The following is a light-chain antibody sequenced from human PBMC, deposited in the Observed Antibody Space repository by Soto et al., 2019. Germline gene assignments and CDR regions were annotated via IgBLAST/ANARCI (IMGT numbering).Light chain of an antibody. J-gene: IGKJ4*01. CDR3: QQYHIFPLA. CDR2: KAY. Sequence: DIQMTQSPSTLSASVGDIVTITCGASQSINSWLAWYQQKPGKAPKLLIYKAYSLQNGVSSRFSGSGSGTEFTLTIRGLQPEDFATYYCQQYHIFPLAFGGGTKVEIK. V-gene: IGKV1-5*03. CDR1: QSINSW.